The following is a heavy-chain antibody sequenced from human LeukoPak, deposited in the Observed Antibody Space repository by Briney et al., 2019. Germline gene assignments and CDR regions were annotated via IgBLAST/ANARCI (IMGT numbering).Heavy chain of an antibody. CDR2: ISWNSGSI. J-gene: IGHJ4*02. CDR1: GFTFDDYA. Sequence: GGSLRLSCAASGFTFDDYAMHWVRQAPGKGLEWVSGISWNSGSIGYADSVKGRFTISRDNAKNSLYLQMNSLRAEDTAVYYCAKDISNGHQDYWGQGTLVTVSS. CDR3: AKDISNGHQDY. D-gene: IGHD2-8*01. V-gene: IGHV3-9*01.